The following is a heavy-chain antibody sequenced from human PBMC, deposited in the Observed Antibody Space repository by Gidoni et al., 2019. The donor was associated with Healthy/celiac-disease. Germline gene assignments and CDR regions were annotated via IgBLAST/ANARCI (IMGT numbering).Heavy chain of an antibody. D-gene: IGHD6-13*01. Sequence: QVQLQESGPGLVKPSETLSLTCTVPGGSISSYYWSWIRQPPGKGLEWIGYIYYSGSTNYNPSPKSRVTISVDTSKNQFSLKLSSVTAADTAVYYCARSKYSSSFDYWGQGTLVTVSS. CDR2: IYYSGST. J-gene: IGHJ4*02. CDR3: ARSKYSSSFDY. CDR1: GGSISSYY. V-gene: IGHV4-59*01.